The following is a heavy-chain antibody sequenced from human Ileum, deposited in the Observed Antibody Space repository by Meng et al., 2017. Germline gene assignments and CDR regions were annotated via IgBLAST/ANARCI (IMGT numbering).Heavy chain of an antibody. Sequence: VQVGESGGVWGQPGGSLKPSCAASGFSFSDSSMHWVRQASGKGLEWVGHIRSKANNYATAYAASVKGRFTISRDESKNTAYLQMSSLKTEDTAVYYCTRLYSAGWGQGTLVTVSS. J-gene: IGHJ4*02. CDR1: GFSFSDSS. D-gene: IGHD6-13*01. CDR3: TRLYSAG. CDR2: IRSKANNYAT. V-gene: IGHV3-73*02.